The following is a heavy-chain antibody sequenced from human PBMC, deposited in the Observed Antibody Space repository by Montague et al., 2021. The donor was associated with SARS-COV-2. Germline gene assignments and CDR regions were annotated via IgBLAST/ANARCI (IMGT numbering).Heavy chain of an antibody. CDR1: GFSIGSGYY. D-gene: IGHD3-16*01. J-gene: IGHJ3*02. Sequence: SETLSLTCTVSGFSIGSGYYWGWLRQPPGKGLEWIGSIYHSGTTYYNPSLQSLLTMSIDTSTHQFSLRLTSVTAANTAFFFCVRENAGVLRNVFDIWGQGTTVTVSS. CDR2: IYHSGTT. CDR3: VRENAGVLRNVFDI. V-gene: IGHV4-38-2*02.